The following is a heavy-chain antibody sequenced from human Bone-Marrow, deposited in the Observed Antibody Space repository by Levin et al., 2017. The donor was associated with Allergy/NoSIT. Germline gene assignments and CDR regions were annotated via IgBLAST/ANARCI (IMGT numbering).Heavy chain of an antibody. Sequence: GASVKVSCKSSATTFSGFPISWVRQAPGRGLEWVGGLVPMFGTPNYAQNFQGRVTITADESTRTTYMELRSLRSEDTALYYCARGGRPYFESSGYYYFPYWGQGTLVSVSS. D-gene: IGHD3-22*01. CDR1: ATTFSGFP. J-gene: IGHJ1*01. CDR2: LVPMFGTP. CDR3: ARGGRPYFESSGYYYFPY. V-gene: IGHV1-69*13.